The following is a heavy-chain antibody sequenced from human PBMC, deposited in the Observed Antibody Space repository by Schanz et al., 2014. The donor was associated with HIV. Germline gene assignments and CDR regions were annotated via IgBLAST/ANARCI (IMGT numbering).Heavy chain of an antibody. J-gene: IGHJ4*02. Sequence: VQLVESGGGVVQPGRSLRLSCAASGFTFSSSGMHWVRQAPGKGLEWVSAISGSGSSTYYADSVKGRFTISRDISKNTLYLHVNSLRAEDTAVYYCAKDSGDSGGYYTYYFDYWGQGTLVTVSS. CDR1: GFTFSSSG. CDR2: ISGSGSST. D-gene: IGHD3-22*01. CDR3: AKDSGDSGGYYTYYFDY. V-gene: IGHV3-23*04.